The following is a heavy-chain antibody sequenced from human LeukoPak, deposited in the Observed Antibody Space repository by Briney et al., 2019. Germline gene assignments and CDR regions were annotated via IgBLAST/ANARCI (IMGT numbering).Heavy chain of an antibody. CDR1: GLTFSGSA. CDR3: SRLGYCSSTSCHGFDI. D-gene: IGHD2-2*01. J-gene: IGHJ3*02. CDR2: IRTKVNSYAT. V-gene: IGHV3-73*01. Sequence: GGSLRLSCAASGLTFSGSAMHWVRQASGKGLEWVGRIRTKVNSYATAYAASVTGRFTISRDDSKNTAYPEMNSLKSEDTAVYYCSRLGYCSSTSCHGFDIWGQGTMITVSS.